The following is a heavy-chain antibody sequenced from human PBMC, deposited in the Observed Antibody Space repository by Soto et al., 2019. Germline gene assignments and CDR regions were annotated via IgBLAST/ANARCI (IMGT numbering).Heavy chain of an antibody. D-gene: IGHD6-13*01. Sequence: GGSLRLSCAASGFTFSNYAMSWVRQAPGRGLEWVSAINYSGRTTYNADSVRGRFIISRDNSKNTLYLQMNSLRAEDTAAYYCARGHGTGLYGSSWSPRYWGQGTLVTVPS. V-gene: IGHV3-23*01. CDR2: INYSGRTT. CDR1: GFTFSNYA. CDR3: ARGHGTGLYGSSWSPRY. J-gene: IGHJ4*02.